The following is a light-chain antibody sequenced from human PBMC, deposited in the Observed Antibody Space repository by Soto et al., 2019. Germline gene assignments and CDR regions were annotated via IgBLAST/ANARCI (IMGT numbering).Light chain of an antibody. V-gene: IGKV3-15*01. CDR2: GAA. CDR1: QSVSSN. J-gene: IGKJ4*01. Sequence: EIVMTPSPVTLSVSPGERATLSCRASQSVSSNLAWYQKKPGQAPRLLIDGAAIMATGIPARFRGSGSGTEFTLTISSLQSEDFAVYYCQHYNDWPLTFGGGTKVEIK. CDR3: QHYNDWPLT.